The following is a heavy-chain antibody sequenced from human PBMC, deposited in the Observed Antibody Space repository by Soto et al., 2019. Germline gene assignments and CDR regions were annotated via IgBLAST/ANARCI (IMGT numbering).Heavy chain of an antibody. CDR2: IRQDGREQ. V-gene: IGHV3-7*03. Sequence: EVQMVESGGGWVQPGGSLRLSCAASGFNFKRYCMSWFRQPPGKGLECGANIRQDGREQHYVDAVKGRFTISRDNAKNSLNLQMHRLRVEDTAMYYFAVHGATFESWGPGTLVTVSS. J-gene: IGHJ4*02. CDR1: GFNFKRYC. CDR3: AVHGATFES. D-gene: IGHD1-1*01.